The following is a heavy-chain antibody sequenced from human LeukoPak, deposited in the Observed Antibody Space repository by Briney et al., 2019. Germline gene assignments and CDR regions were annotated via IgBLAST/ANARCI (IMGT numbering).Heavy chain of an antibody. Sequence: GGSLRLSCAASGVTFSSSAMTWVRQAPGKGLEWVSAISGSDGRLFYADSVKGRFTISRDNFKNTLHLQMNSLGADDTAVYYCAKESPYRAPTRTYYFDFWGQGTLVTVSS. CDR1: GVTFSSSA. V-gene: IGHV3-23*01. CDR3: AKESPYRAPTRTYYFDF. D-gene: IGHD1-14*01. CDR2: ISGSDGRL. J-gene: IGHJ4*02.